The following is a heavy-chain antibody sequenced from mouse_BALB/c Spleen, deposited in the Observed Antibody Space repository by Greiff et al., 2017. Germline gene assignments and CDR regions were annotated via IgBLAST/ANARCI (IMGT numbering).Heavy chain of an antibody. CDR1: GFTFSSYT. V-gene: IGHV5-6-4*01. J-gene: IGHJ3*01. CDR3: TRAYDYDEAWFAY. CDR2: ISSGGSYT. Sequence: DVKLVESGGGLVKPGGSLKLSCAASGFTFSSYTMSWVRQTPEKRLEWVATISSGGSYTYYPDSVKGRFTISRDNAKNTLYLQMSSLKSEDTAMYYCTRAYDYDEAWFAYWGQGTLVTVSA. D-gene: IGHD2-4*01.